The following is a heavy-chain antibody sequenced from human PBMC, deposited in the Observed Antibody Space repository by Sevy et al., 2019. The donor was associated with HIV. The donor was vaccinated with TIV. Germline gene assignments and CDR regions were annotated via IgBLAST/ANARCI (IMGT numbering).Heavy chain of an antibody. V-gene: IGHV3-23*01. CDR1: GFTFSSYG. CDR3: AKAPTQRHLFDY. J-gene: IGHJ4*02. CDR2: ISGSGGNT. Sequence: GESLKISCAASGFTFSSYGMSWVRQAPGKGLEWVSAISGSGGNTYYADSVKGRFTISRDNSRNTLYLQMNSLRAEDTAVYYCAKAPTQRHLFDYWGQGTLVTVSS.